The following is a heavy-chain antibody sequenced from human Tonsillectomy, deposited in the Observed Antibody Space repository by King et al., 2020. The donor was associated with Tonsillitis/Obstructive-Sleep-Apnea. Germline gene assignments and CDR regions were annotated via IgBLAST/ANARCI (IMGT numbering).Heavy chain of an antibody. CDR1: GFTFSSYG. CDR3: AKDLFADPRI. Sequence: VQLVESGGGVVQPGRSLRLSCAASGFTFSSYGMHWVRQAPGKGLEWVAVISYDGSNKYYADSVKGRFTISRDNSKNTLYLQMNSLRAEDTAVYYCAKDLFADPRIWGQGTMVTVSS. CDR2: ISYDGSNK. V-gene: IGHV3-30*18. J-gene: IGHJ3*02.